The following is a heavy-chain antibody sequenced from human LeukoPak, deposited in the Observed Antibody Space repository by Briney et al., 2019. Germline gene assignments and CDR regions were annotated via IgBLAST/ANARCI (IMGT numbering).Heavy chain of an antibody. CDR1: GFTFSSYA. CDR2: INSGGIST. CDR3: AKDRDGYNFPEGFDY. Sequence: GGSLRFSCAASGFTFSSYAMSWARQAPGKGLEWVSAINSGGISTYYADSVKGRFTISRDNSKNTLYLQMTSLRAEDTAVYYCAKDRDGYNFPEGFDYWGQGTLVTVSS. D-gene: IGHD5-24*01. V-gene: IGHV3-23*01. J-gene: IGHJ4*02.